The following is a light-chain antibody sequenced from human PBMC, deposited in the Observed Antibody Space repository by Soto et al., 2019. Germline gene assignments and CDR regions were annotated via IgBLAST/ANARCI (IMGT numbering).Light chain of an antibody. J-gene: IGLJ2*01. CDR3: AAWDDSLNGVV. CDR2: SNT. V-gene: IGLV1-44*01. CDR1: SSNIGSHT. Sequence: QSVLTQPPSASGTPGQTIAISCSGGSSNIGSHTVNWYQQLPGTAPRLLIDSNTQRPSGVPDRFSGSKSGTSASLAISGLQSEYAGDYSCAAWDDSLNGVVVGGGTKVTVL.